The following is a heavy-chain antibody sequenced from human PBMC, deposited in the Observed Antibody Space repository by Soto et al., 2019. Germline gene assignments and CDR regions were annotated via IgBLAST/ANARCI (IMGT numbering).Heavy chain of an antibody. V-gene: IGHV3-7*05. J-gene: IGHJ6*02. D-gene: IGHD3-10*01. CDR1: GFTFSSYW. Sequence: PGGSLRLSCAASGFTFSSYWMSWVRQAPGKGLEWVANIKQDGSEKYYVDSVKGRFTISRDNAKNSLYLQMNSLRAEDTAVYYCARVRVTMETSGMDVWGQGTTVTVSS. CDR3: ARVRVTMETSGMDV. CDR2: IKQDGSEK.